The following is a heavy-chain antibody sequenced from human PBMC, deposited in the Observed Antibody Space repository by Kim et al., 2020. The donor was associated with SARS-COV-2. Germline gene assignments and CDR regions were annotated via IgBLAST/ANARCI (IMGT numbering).Heavy chain of an antibody. CDR2: INPGNGNT. D-gene: IGHD3-22*01. J-gene: IGHJ5*02. CDR1: GYTFTSYS. Sequence: ASVKVSCKASGYTFTSYSMHWVRQAPGQRLEWMGWINPGNGNTKYSQKFQGRVTITRDTSASTAYMELSSLRSEDTAVYYCARDRGDYYDSSGAYNWFDPRGGGRLLTVS. V-gene: IGHV1-3*01. CDR3: ARDRGDYYDSSGAYNWFDP.